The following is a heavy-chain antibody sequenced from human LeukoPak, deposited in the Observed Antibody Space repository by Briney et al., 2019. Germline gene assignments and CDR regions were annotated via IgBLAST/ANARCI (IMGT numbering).Heavy chain of an antibody. CDR2: IVNDGGKT. J-gene: IGHJ6*02. D-gene: IGHD1-26*01. CDR3: GTWAFYHSLDV. V-gene: IGHV3-43*02. CDR1: GFAFHAFD. Sequence: GGSLRLSCAASGFAFHAFDMYWVRQAPGKGLEWVSRIVNDGGKTYYSDSVRGRFTVSRDNSKDSLHLQMNSLRSDDAALYYCGTWAFYHSLDVWGRGTTVTVSS.